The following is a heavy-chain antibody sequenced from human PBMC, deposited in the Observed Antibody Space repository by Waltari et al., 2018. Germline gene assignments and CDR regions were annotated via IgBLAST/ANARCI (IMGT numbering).Heavy chain of an antibody. Sequence: QLQLQQSGPGLVKPSESLSLTCTVSGDSMSSTDWFSWVRQPPGKGLEWVGQINRSGRTHYSPFFESRVTIAVDASNNYFCLTVPSATAADTAVYYCARDRGRGIYLDSWGQGTLVTVSP. J-gene: IGHJ4*02. V-gene: IGHV4-4*02. CDR1: GDSMSSTDW. CDR3: ARDRGRGIYLDS. CDR2: INRSGRT. D-gene: IGHD2-15*01.